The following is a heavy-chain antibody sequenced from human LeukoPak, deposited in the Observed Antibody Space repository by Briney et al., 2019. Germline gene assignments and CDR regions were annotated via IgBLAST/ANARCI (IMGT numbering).Heavy chain of an antibody. D-gene: IGHD6-6*01. V-gene: IGHV1-46*01. Sequence: ASVKVSCKASGYTFTSYYMHWVRQAPGQGLEWMGIINPSGGSTSYAQKFQGRVTMTRDMSTSTVYMELSSLRSEDTAVFYCAKGGPFSTSSQKYFDPWGQGSLVIVS. CDR1: GYTFTSYY. CDR2: INPSGGST. J-gene: IGHJ5*02. CDR3: AKGGPFSTSSQKYFDP.